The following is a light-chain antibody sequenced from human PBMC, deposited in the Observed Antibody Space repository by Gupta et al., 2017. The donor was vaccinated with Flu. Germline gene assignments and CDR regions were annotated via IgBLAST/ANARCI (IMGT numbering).Light chain of an antibody. CDR1: QRVSNI. CDR3: QQGDSTPYT. J-gene: IGKJ4*02. CDR2: AAS. Sequence: PSSLSASVGDRVTITCRASQRVSNILNWYQQKPGKAPKLLIYAASTLQGGVPSRFSGSGSGTDFTLTINSLRPEDFATYYCQQGDSTPYTFGRGTTVEIK. V-gene: IGKV1-39*01.